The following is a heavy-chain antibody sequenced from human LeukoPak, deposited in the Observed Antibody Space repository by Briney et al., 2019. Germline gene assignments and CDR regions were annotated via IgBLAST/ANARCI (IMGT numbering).Heavy chain of an antibody. CDR1: GGSISSYY. J-gene: IGHJ4*02. CDR3: ARGADYGDLYFDY. Sequence: PSETLSLTCTVSGGSISSYYWSWIRQPAGKGLEWIGRIYSSGNTNYNPSLKSRVTLPVDTPKNQFSLKLSSVTAADTAVYYCARGADYGDLYFDYWGRGALVTVSS. V-gene: IGHV4-4*07. D-gene: IGHD4-17*01. CDR2: IYSSGNT.